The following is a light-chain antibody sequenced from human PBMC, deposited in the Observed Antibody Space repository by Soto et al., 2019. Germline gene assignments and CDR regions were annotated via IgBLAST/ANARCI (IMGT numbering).Light chain of an antibody. CDR1: QSVSRY. Sequence: DIQMTQSPSSLSASVGGRVTITCRASQSVSRYLNWYQQKPGRAPKLLISSASSLQSGVPSRFSGSGSGTDFTLTISSLQPEDFATYFCQQGFSTPLTFGGGATVEI. CDR2: SAS. V-gene: IGKV1-39*01. CDR3: QQGFSTPLT. J-gene: IGKJ4*01.